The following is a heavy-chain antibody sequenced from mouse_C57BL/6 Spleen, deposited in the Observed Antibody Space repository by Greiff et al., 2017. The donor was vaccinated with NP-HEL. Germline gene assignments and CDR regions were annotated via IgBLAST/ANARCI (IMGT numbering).Heavy chain of an antibody. Sequence: VQLQESGAELARPGASVKLSCKASGYTFTSYGISWVKQRTGQGLEWIGESYPRSGNTYYNEKFKGKATLTADKSSSTAYMELRSLTSEDSAVYFCARRYYGSSLYYYAMDYWGQGTSVTVSS. CDR3: ARRYYGSSLYYYAMDY. CDR1: GYTFTSYG. V-gene: IGHV1-81*01. CDR2: SYPRSGNT. J-gene: IGHJ4*01. D-gene: IGHD1-1*01.